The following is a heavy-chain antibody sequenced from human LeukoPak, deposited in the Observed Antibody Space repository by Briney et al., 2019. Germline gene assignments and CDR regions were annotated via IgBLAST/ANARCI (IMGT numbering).Heavy chain of an antibody. CDR2: ISGSGGST. D-gene: IGHD6-6*01. CDR1: GFTFSSYA. Sequence: SGGSLRPSCAASGFTFSSYAMSWVRQAPGKGLEWVSAISGSGGSTYYADSVKGRFTISRDNSKNTLYLQMNSLRAEDTAVYYCAKESSSSSSRYYYYYGMDVWGQGTTVTVSS. V-gene: IGHV3-23*01. CDR3: AKESSSSSSRYYYYYGMDV. J-gene: IGHJ6*02.